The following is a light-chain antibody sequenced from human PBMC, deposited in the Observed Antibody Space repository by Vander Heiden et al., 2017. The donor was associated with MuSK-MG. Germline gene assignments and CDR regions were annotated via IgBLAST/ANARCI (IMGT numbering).Light chain of an antibody. J-gene: IGKJ2*01. CDR1: QSVLYTSNNKNY. CDR3: QRDDSAPYT. Sequence: DIVMTQSPDSLAVSLGERATINCKSSQSVLYTSNNKNYLAWYQQKPGQPPKLLIYWASTRESGVPDRFSGSGSGTDFTLTINSLQAEDVAVYYCQRDDSAPYTFAYGTKLEIK. CDR2: WAS. V-gene: IGKV4-1*01.